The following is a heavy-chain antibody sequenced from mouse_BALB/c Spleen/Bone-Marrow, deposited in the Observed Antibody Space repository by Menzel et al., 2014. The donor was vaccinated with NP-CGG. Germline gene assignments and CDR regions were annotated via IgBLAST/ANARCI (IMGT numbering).Heavy chain of an antibody. Sequence: EVHLVESGGGLVKSGGSLKLSCAASGFSFNSYGMSWVRQTPEKRLEWVATISGGGSYTFYPDSVKGQFTISRDNAKNNLYLQLSSLRSEDTALYYCARHAYYDQTEVSFVYWGQGTLVTVSA. CDR2: ISGGGSYT. D-gene: IGHD2-4*01. CDR3: ARHAYYDQTEVSFVY. J-gene: IGHJ3*01. CDR1: GFSFNSYG. V-gene: IGHV5-9-2*01.